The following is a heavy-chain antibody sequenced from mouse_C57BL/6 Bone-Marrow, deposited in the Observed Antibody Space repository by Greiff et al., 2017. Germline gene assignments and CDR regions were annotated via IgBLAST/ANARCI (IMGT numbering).Heavy chain of an antibody. CDR2: IDPNSGGT. CDR3: ASLLWLRRWYAMDY. D-gene: IGHD2-2*01. J-gene: IGHJ4*01. V-gene: IGHV1-72*01. Sequence: QVQLQQPGAELVKPGASVKLSCKASGYTFTSYWLHWVKQRPGRGLEWIGRIDPNSGGTKYNEKFKSKAILTVDKPSSSAYMQLSSLTSEGSAVYYCASLLWLRRWYAMDYWSQETSVTVTS. CDR1: GYTFTSYW.